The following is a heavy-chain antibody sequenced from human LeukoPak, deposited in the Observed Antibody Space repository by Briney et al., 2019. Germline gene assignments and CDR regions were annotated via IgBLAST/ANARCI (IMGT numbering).Heavy chain of an antibody. V-gene: IGHV1-18*04. CDR2: ISAYTGNT. J-gene: IGHJ4*02. CDR1: GYTFTGYY. CDR3: ARDLRVTRGPDY. Sequence: ASVKVSCKASGYTFTGYYMHWVRQAPGQGLEWMGWISAYTGNTNYAQKLQGRVTMTTDTSTSTAYMDLRSLRSDDTAVYYCARDLRVTRGPDYWGQGTLVTVSS.